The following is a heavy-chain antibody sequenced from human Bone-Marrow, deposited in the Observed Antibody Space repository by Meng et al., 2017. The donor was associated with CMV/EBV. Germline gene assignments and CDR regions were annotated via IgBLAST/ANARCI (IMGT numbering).Heavy chain of an antibody. Sequence: SCKASGHPLTGSYMHWVRQAPGKGLEWVAVISYDGSNKYYADSVKGRFTISRDNSKNTLYLQMNSLRAEDTAVYYCASSGWYSGGDYWGQGTLVTVSS. J-gene: IGHJ4*02. V-gene: IGHV3-30-3*01. CDR2: ISYDGSNK. CDR1: GHPLTGSY. CDR3: ASSGWYSGGDY. D-gene: IGHD6-19*01.